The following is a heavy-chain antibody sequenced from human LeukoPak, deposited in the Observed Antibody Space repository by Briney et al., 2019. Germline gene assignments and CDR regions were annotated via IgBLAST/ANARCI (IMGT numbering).Heavy chain of an antibody. Sequence: ASVKVSCKVSGYTLTELSMHWVRQAPGKGLEWMGGFDPEDGETIYAQKFQGRVTMTEDTSTDTAYMELSSLRSEDTAVYYCATSRIAVAGTVWFDLWGQGTLVTVSS. CDR2: FDPEDGET. V-gene: IGHV1-24*01. D-gene: IGHD6-19*01. CDR3: ATSRIAVAGTVWFDL. J-gene: IGHJ5*02. CDR1: GYTLTELS.